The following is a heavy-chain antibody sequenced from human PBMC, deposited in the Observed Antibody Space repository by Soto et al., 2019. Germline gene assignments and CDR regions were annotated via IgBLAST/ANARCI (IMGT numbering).Heavy chain of an antibody. D-gene: IGHD2-2*01. V-gene: IGHV1-46*01. Sequence: GASVKVSCKASGYTLTSYYLHWVRQAPGQGPEWMGIINPSGGITNDAQKFQDRVTMTSDTSTSTVYMELSSLRSEDTDVYYCARGISTTSYYYYYCMDVWGQGTTVTVSS. J-gene: IGHJ6*02. CDR3: ARGISTTSYYYYYCMDV. CDR1: GYTLTSYY. CDR2: INPSGGIT.